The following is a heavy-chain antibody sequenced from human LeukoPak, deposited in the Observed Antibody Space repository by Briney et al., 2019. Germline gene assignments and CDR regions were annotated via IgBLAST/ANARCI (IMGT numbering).Heavy chain of an antibody. CDR1: GYTFTGYY. D-gene: IGHD3-10*01. CDR2: INPNSGGT. J-gene: IGHJ4*02. Sequence: ASVKVSCKAFGYTFTGYYMHWVRQAPGQGLEWMGWINPNSGGTNYAQKFQGRVTMTRDTSISTAYMELSRLRSDDTAVYYCARGVTMVRGVKGHFGYWGQGTLVTVSS. V-gene: IGHV1-2*02. CDR3: ARGVTMVRGVKGHFGY.